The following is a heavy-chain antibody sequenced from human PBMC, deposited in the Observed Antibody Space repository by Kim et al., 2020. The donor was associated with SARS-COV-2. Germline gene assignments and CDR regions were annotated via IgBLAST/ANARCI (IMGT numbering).Heavy chain of an antibody. D-gene: IGHD3-10*01. CDR2: INHSGST. Sequence: SETLSLTCAVYGGSFSGYYWSWIRQPPGKGLEWIGEINHSGSTNYNPSLKSRVTISVDTSKNQFSLKLSSLTAADTAVYYCARGRTVLLWFGELTPVGPWGQGTLVTVSS. CDR1: GGSFSGYY. V-gene: IGHV4-34*01. J-gene: IGHJ5*02. CDR3: ARGRTVLLWFGELTPVGP.